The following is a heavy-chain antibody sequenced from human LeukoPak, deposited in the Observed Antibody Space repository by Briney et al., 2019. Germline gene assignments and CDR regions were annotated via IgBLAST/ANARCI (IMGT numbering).Heavy chain of an antibody. CDR1: GGSISSYY. CDR3: ARVWYSYAVDY. J-gene: IGHJ4*02. CDR2: IYYSGST. V-gene: IGHV4-59*01. D-gene: IGHD5-18*01. Sequence: SETLSLTCTVSGGSISSYYWSWIRQPPGKGLEWIGYIYYSGSTNYNPSLKSRVTISVDTSKNQFSLKLSSVTAADTAVYYSARVWYSYAVDYWGQGTLVTVSS.